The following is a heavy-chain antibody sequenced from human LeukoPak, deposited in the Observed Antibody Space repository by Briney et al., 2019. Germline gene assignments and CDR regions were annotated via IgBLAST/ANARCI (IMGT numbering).Heavy chain of an antibody. CDR2: MNPNSGNA. V-gene: IGHV1-8*01. D-gene: IGHD3-22*01. CDR1: GYSFSTYD. CDR3: ARGIFYTPHYYDSKGYYFDS. J-gene: IGHJ4*02. Sequence: ASVKVSCKASGYSFSTYDINWVRQATGQGLEWVGWMNPNSGNAGSAQKFQGRVTMTRNTSITTAYLELNSLRSEDTAVYYCARGIFYTPHYYDSKGYYFDSWGQGTLVTVSS.